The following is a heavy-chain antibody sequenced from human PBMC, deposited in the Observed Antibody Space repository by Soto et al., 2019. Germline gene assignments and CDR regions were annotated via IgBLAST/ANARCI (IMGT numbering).Heavy chain of an antibody. CDR1: GYSFTSYW. CDR3: ARQTHYGSSAKRGFDV. J-gene: IGHJ3*01. D-gene: IGHD3-22*01. CDR2: IYPDDSDS. Sequence: PGESLKISCNGSGYSFTSYWIGWARQMPGKGLEWMGIIYPDDSDSRYSPSFQGQVTISADKSISTAYLQWSSLKASDTAMYYCARQTHYGSSAKRGFDVWGQGTMVTVSS. V-gene: IGHV5-51*01.